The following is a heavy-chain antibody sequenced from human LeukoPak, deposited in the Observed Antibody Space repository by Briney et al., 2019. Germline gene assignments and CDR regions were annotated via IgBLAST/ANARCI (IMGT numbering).Heavy chain of an antibody. CDR3: ARGVGGSYIDVHEDYFDY. Sequence: ASVKVSCKASGYTFTGYDMHWVRQAPGQGLEWMGWINPNSGGTNYAQKFQGWVTMTRDTSISTAYMELSRLRSDDTAVYYCARGVGGSYIDVHEDYFDYWGQGTLVTVSS. V-gene: IGHV1-2*04. CDR1: GYTFTGYD. J-gene: IGHJ4*02. CDR2: INPNSGGT. D-gene: IGHD2-15*01.